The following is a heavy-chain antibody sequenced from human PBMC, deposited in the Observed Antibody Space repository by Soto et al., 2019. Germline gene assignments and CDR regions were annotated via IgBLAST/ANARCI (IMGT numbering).Heavy chain of an antibody. Sequence: PSETLSLTCNMSGDSYSISTYSWSWIRQPPGKALQWIGFIYQSGVTSYNPSLASRVSISLDRSNNQCSLKLKSVTAADTAVYFCAGMPYTSGLRFDLWSPGTLVTVSS. CDR1: GDSYSISTYS. D-gene: IGHD6-19*01. CDR2: IYQSGVT. J-gene: IGHJ5*02. V-gene: IGHV4-30-2*01. CDR3: AGMPYTSGLRFDL.